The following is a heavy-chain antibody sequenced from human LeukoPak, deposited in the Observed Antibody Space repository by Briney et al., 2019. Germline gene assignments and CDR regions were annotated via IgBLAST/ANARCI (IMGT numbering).Heavy chain of an antibody. Sequence: GGSLRLSCADSGFTFSSYAITWVRQTPGKGLEWVSTITSASGTTYYADSVEGRFTISRDNPKNTLYLQMHTLRAEDTAVYYCAVYCSGGCYSGLVWGQGTLVTVSS. CDR2: ITSASGTT. V-gene: IGHV3-23*01. J-gene: IGHJ4*02. D-gene: IGHD2-21*02. CDR3: AVYCSGGCYSGLV. CDR1: GFTFSSYA.